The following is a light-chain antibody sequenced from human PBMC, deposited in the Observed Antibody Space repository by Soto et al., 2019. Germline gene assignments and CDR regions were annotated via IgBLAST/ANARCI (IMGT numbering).Light chain of an antibody. Sequence: EIVLTQSPGTLSLSPGERATLSCRASQSVSSSYLAWYQQKPGQAPRLLIYGASTRATDIPARFSGSGSETDFTLTISSLQSEDFAVYYCHQYNSWPLTFGGGTKVDIK. J-gene: IGKJ4*01. V-gene: IGKV3-15*01. CDR1: QSVSSSY. CDR2: GAS. CDR3: HQYNSWPLT.